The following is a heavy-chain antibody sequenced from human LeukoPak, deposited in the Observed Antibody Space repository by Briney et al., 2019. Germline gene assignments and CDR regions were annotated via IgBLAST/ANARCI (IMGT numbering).Heavy chain of an antibody. V-gene: IGHV1-2*02. CDR1: GYTFTGYY. J-gene: IGHJ4*02. CDR2: INPDNGGT. CDR3: ARDPSDSGYDYLYYFDY. Sequence: ASVKISCKASGYTFTGYYMHWVRQAPGQGLEWMGWINPDNGGTNYAQKFQGRVTMTRDMSISTAYMELSRLRADDTAVYYCARDPSDSGYDYLYYFDYWGQGTLVTVSS. D-gene: IGHD5-12*01.